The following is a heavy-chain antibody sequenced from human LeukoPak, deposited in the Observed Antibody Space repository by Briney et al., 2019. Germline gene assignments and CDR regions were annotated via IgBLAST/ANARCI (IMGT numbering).Heavy chain of an antibody. Sequence: ASVKVSCKASGYTFTGYYMHWVRQAPGQGLEWMGWINPNSGGTNYAQKFQGRVTMTRDTSISTAYMELSRLRSDDTAVYYCASSAGSCSGGSCYYWFDPWGQGTLVTVSS. CDR1: GYTFTGYY. CDR3: ASSAGSCSGGSCYYWFDP. D-gene: IGHD2-15*01. CDR2: INPNSGGT. V-gene: IGHV1-2*02. J-gene: IGHJ5*02.